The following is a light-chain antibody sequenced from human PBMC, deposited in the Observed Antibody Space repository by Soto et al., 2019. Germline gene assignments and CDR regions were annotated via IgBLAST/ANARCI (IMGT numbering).Light chain of an antibody. J-gene: IGLJ1*01. CDR1: SSNIGNNY. Sequence: QSVLTQPPSVSAAPGQKVTISCSGSSSNIGNNYVSWYQQLPGTAPKLLIYDNNKRPSGIPDRFSGSKSGTSATLGITGLQTGDEADCYCGTWDSSLSAERINVFGTGTKLTVL. V-gene: IGLV1-51*01. CDR3: GTWDSSLSAERINV. CDR2: DNN.